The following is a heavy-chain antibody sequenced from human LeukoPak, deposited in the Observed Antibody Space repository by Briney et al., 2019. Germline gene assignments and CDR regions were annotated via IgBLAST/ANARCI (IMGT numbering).Heavy chain of an antibody. D-gene: IGHD5-12*01. CDR2: VSHDGNTK. J-gene: IGHJ4*02. CDR3: ARSGIPIPLDY. Sequence: GRSLRLSCTASGFTFTTYAMHWVRQAPGKGLEWVAVVSHDGNTKYYADSVKGRFTISRDNSKNTLYLQMNSLRAEDTAVYYCARSGIPIPLDYWGQGTLVTVAS. CDR1: GFTFTTYA. V-gene: IGHV3-30-3*01.